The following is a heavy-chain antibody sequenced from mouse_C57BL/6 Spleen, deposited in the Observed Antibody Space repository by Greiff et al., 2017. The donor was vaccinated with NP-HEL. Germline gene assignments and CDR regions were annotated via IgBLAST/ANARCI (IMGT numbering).Heavy chain of an antibody. D-gene: IGHD1-1*01. CDR2: IYPGDGDP. Sequence: QVQLQQSGPELVKPGASVKISCKASGYAFSSSWMNWVKQRPGKGLEWIGRIYPGDGDPNYNGKFKGKATLTADKSSSTAYMQLSSLTSEDSAVYFCARTHYYGSSYVWYFDVWGTGTTVTVSS. V-gene: IGHV1-82*01. CDR1: GYAFSSSW. J-gene: IGHJ1*03. CDR3: ARTHYYGSSYVWYFDV.